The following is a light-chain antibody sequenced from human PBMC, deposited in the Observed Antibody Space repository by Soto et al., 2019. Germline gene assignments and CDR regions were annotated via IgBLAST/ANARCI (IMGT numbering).Light chain of an antibody. CDR1: QDVSGNF. CDR3: QQYSSLPST. CDR2: GAS. V-gene: IGKV3-20*01. J-gene: IGKJ3*01. Sequence: EIVLTQSPGTLSLSPGERATLYCRANQDVSGNFVAWYQQTPGQSPGRLIVGASNRATGIPDRFSGSGSGTDFTLTVSRLEPEDLAVYYCQQYSSLPSTFGLGSKVDIK.